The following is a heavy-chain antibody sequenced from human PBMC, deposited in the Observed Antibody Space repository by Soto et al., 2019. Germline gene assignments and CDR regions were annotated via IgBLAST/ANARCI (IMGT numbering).Heavy chain of an antibody. J-gene: IGHJ4*02. CDR2: IHYSGTT. V-gene: IGHV4-59*01. CDR3: ARYNSYAIDY. Sequence: SETLSLTCTVSGTSISSYYWSWIRQPPGKGLEWIANIHYSGTTNYNPSLASRVTLSVDTSKNQFSLKMTSVTAADRAMYFCARYNSYAIDYWGRGPLDTVSS. D-gene: IGHD2-8*01. CDR1: GTSISSYY.